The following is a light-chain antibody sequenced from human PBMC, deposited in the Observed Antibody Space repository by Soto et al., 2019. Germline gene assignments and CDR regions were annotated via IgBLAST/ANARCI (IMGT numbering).Light chain of an antibody. J-gene: IGLJ1*01. CDR2: DVS. V-gene: IGLV2-14*01. CDR1: SSDVGGYNY. CDR3: SSYTSSGTRV. Sequence: QSVLTQPASVSWSPGQSITTSCTGTSSDVGGYNYVSWYQQHPGKAPKLMIYDVSNRPSGVSNRFSGSKSGNTASLTISGLQAEDEADYYCSSYTSSGTRVFGTGTKVTVL.